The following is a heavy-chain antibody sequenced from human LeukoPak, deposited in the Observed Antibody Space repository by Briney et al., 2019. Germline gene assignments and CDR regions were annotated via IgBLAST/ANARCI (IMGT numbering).Heavy chain of an antibody. D-gene: IGHD6-13*01. Sequence: MTSETLSLTCSFSIVPIKNYYWNWIRQSPGKGLQWIWYIYYTGSTDYNFSLKSRVTISLDTSENHFSLSLSSVTAADSALYFCASSRGPSSSWSFDSWGQGILVTVSS. CDR1: IVPIKNYY. J-gene: IGHJ4*02. CDR2: IYYTGST. CDR3: ASSRGPSSSWSFDS. V-gene: IGHV4-59*01.